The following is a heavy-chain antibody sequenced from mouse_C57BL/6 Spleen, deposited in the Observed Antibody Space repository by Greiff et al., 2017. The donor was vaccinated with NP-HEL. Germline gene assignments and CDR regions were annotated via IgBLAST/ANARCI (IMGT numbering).Heavy chain of an antibody. CDR2: INPYNGGT. V-gene: IGHV1-19*01. D-gene: IGHD2-3*01. CDR1: GYTFTDYY. CDR3: ARMNDGYYDAMDY. J-gene: IGHJ4*01. Sequence: EVQLQQSGPVLVKPGASVKMSCKASGYTFTDYYMNWVKQSHGKSLEWIGVINPYNGGTSYNQKFKGKATLTVDKSSSTAYMELNSLTSEDPAVYYCARMNDGYYDAMDYWGQGTSVTVSS.